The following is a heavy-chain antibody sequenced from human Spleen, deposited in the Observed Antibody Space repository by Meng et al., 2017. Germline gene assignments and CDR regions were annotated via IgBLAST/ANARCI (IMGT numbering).Heavy chain of an antibody. V-gene: IGHV4-61*08. D-gene: IGHD4-23*01. Sequence: GSLRLSCSVSGGSVSSGDYYWSWIRQPPGKGLEWIGYTYYTGSTNHNSSLKSRVTISVDTSKNQFSLKMSSVTAADTAVYYCATVSVAHDAFDIWGQGTMVTVSS. J-gene: IGHJ3*02. CDR3: ATVSVAHDAFDI. CDR2: TYYTGST. CDR1: GGSVSSGDYY.